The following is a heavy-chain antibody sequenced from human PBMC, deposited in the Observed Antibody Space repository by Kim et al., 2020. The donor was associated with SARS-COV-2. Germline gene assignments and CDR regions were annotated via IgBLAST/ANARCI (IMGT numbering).Heavy chain of an antibody. Sequence: ADSVKGRFTISRDNSKNSLYLQMNSLRAEDTAVYYCAKDHYDSSGYYFDYWGQGTLVTVSS. J-gene: IGHJ4*02. V-gene: IGHV3-30*02. CDR3: AKDHYDSSGYYFDY. D-gene: IGHD3-22*01.